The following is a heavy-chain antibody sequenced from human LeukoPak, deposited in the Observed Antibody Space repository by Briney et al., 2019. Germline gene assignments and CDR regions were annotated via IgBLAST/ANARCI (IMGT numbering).Heavy chain of an antibody. Sequence: ASVKVSCKASGYTFTSYYMHWVRQAPGQGLEWMGIINPSGGSTNYAQKFQGRVTITADKSTSTAYMELSSLRSEDTAVYYCARETGIAVATHWGQGTLVTVSS. D-gene: IGHD6-19*01. CDR3: ARETGIAVATH. V-gene: IGHV1-46*01. CDR1: GYTFTSYY. CDR2: INPSGGST. J-gene: IGHJ4*02.